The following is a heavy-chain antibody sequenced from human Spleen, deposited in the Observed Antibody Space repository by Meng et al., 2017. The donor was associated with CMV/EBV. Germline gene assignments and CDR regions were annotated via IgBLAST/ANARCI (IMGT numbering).Heavy chain of an antibody. CDR1: GFNVRDKY. Sequence: VGYGGGLVQPGGCLGLSWAASGFNVRDKYLSWVRQAPGKGLEWVCIIYRGDNTYYIDSVKDRFTVSRDNSKNTMYLQMNSLRVEDTAVYYCTGDSVSNPNLDYWGQGTLVTVSS. D-gene: IGHD3-10*01. CDR3: TGDSVSNPNLDY. V-gene: IGHV3-66*01. CDR2: IYRGDNT. J-gene: IGHJ4*02.